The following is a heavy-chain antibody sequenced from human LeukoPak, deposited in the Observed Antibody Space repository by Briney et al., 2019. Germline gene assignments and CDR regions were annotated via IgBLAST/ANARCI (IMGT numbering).Heavy chain of an antibody. J-gene: IGHJ3*02. CDR3: ARDREASAGYDAFDI. CDR1: GGSIRSDY. V-gene: IGHV4-59*01. D-gene: IGHD6-13*01. CDR2: IYYSGST. Sequence: PSETLSLTCAVSGGSIRSDYWSWSRQPPGKGLEWMGYIYYSGSTNYNPSLKSRVTISVDTSKNQFSLKLNSVTAADTAVYYCARDREASAGYDAFDIWGQGTMVTVSS.